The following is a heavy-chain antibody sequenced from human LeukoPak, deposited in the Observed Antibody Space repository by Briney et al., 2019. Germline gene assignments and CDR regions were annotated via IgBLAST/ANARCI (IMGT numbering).Heavy chain of an antibody. CDR3: ARSGDY. Sequence: GGSLRLSCAASGFTFSSSPMNWVHQAPGKGLEWVSYISSSSTIYYADSVKGRFTISRDNAKNSLYLQMNSLRVEDTAVYYCARSGDYWGQGTLVTVSS. J-gene: IGHJ4*02. CDR2: ISSSSTI. V-gene: IGHV3-48*01. CDR1: GFTFSSSP.